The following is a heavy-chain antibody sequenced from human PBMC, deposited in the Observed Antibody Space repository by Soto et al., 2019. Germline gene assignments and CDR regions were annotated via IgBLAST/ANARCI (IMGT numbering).Heavy chain of an antibody. CDR2: ICHTGSA. D-gene: IGHD6-19*01. CDR3: ARRTTGSGWYPMFDL. Sequence: VQLQESGPGLVKPSGTLSLTCAVSGASITSSHWWSWVRQPPGKGLEWIGAICHTGSANYKPSLESRVTISVDKSKNQFSLILTSVTAADMAVYFCARRTTGSGWYPMFDLWGQGTLVTVSS. CDR1: GASITSSHW. J-gene: IGHJ4*02. V-gene: IGHV4-4*02.